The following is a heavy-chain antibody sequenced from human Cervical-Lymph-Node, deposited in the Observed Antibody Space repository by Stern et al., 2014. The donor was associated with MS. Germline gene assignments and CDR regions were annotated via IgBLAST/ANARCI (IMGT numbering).Heavy chain of an antibody. CDR2: ISWNSNNI. CDR3: AKDISERHYYFDS. Sequence: QLVESGGGSVQPGRSLRLSCEASGFTFDDCAMHWVRQAPGQGLEWVSGISWNSNNIGYADSVRGRFTISRDNAKNSLYLQMNGLRPEDTALYYCAKDISERHYYFDSWGEGTLVTVSS. D-gene: IGHD3-16*02. J-gene: IGHJ4*02. CDR1: GFTFDDCA. V-gene: IGHV3-9*01.